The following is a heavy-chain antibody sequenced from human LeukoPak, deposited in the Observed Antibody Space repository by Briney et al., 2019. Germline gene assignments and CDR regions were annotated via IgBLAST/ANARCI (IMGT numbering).Heavy chain of an antibody. V-gene: IGHV4-59*11. CDR1: GGPIISHY. CDR3: GRDALVGYLSFYYMDV. J-gene: IGHJ6*03. D-gene: IGHD2-15*01. Sequence: SETLSLTCTVSGGPIISHYWTWIRQSPVKGLEWIGDISNSGSTSYNPSLKSRVTISIDTPKNQFSLKLSSVTAADTAVYYCGRDALVGYLSFYYMDVWGKGTTVTVSS. CDR2: ISNSGST.